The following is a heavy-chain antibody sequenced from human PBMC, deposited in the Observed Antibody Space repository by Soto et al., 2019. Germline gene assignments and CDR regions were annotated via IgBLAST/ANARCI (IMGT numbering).Heavy chain of an antibody. J-gene: IGHJ3*02. Sequence: SVKVSCKASGYTFTGYYIHWVRQAPGQGLEWMGWINPNSGGTNYAQKFQGRVTMTRDTSISTAYMELSRLRSDDTAVYYCARDGFGDADAFDIWGQGTMVTVSS. CDR2: INPNSGGT. CDR3: ARDGFGDADAFDI. CDR1: GYTFTGYY. D-gene: IGHD3-10*01. V-gene: IGHV1-2*02.